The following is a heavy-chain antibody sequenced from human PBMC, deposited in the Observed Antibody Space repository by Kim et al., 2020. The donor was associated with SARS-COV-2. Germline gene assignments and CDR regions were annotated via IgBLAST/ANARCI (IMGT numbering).Heavy chain of an antibody. CDR3: ARDLRITIFGVASSPYYYYGMDV. D-gene: IGHD3-3*01. CDR1: GYTFTSYG. V-gene: IGHV1-18*01. Sequence: ASVKVSCKASGYTFTSYGISWVRQAPGQGLEWMGWISAYNGNTNYARKLQGRVTMTTDTSTSTAYMELRSLRSDDTAVYYCARDLRITIFGVASSPYYYYGMDVWGQGTTVTVSS. J-gene: IGHJ6*02. CDR2: ISAYNGNT.